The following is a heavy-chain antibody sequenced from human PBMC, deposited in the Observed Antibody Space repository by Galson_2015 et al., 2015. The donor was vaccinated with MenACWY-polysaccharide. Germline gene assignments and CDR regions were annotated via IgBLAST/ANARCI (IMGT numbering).Heavy chain of an antibody. CDR2: LSASGDKT. J-gene: IGHJ4*02. CDR3: VKSGLGNLRYSMVRGVDY. CDR1: GFTFSSYS. Sequence: SMRLSCAASGFTFSSYSMNWVRQDPGKGLEWVSGLSASGDKTYYADSVKGRFTISRDNSKNTLYLRMNSLRAEDTAIYQCVKSGLGNLRYSMVRGVDYWGRGTLATVSS. D-gene: IGHD3-10*01. V-gene: IGHV3-23*01.